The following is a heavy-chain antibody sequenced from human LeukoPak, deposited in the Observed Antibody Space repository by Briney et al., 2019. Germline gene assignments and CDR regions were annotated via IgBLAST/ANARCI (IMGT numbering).Heavy chain of an antibody. CDR2: ISAYNGNT. D-gene: IGHD2-15*01. CDR1: GYTFIAYY. J-gene: IGHJ6*02. Sequence: ASVKVSCKASGYTFIAYYIHWVRQAPGQGLEWMGWISAYNGNTNYAQKLQGRVTMTTDTSTSTAYMELRSLRSDDTAVYYCARDPLVVVAATYYYYYGMDVWGQGTTVTVSS. V-gene: IGHV1-18*01. CDR3: ARDPLVVVAATYYYYYGMDV.